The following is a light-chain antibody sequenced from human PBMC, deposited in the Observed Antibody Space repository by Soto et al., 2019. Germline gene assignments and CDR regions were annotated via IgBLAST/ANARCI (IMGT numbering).Light chain of an antibody. J-gene: IGKJ1*01. CDR2: AAS. CDR3: QQSYKTPWT. V-gene: IGKV1-39*01. Sequence: DIQTTQSPSSLSASLGDRVTITCRANQDISSYLIWYQHKLGQAPKLLIHAASTLASGVPSRFSGSESGTDFTLTISGLEHEDSATYYCQQSYKTPWTFGQGTKVEIK. CDR1: QDISSY.